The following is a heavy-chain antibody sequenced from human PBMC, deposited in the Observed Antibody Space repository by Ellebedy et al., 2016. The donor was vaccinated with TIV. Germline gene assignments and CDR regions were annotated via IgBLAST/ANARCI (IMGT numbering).Heavy chain of an antibody. CDR2: ISSDSSKI. Sequence: PGGSLRLSCAASGFTFIYYSMNWVRQAPGKGLEWISYISSDSSKIVYADSVKGRFTVSRDNSKNTLFLQMSSLRAEDTAVYFCARRSTDFAFDSWGQGTLVTVSS. V-gene: IGHV3-48*01. D-gene: IGHD3/OR15-3a*01. CDR3: ARRSTDFAFDS. J-gene: IGHJ4*02. CDR1: GFTFIYYS.